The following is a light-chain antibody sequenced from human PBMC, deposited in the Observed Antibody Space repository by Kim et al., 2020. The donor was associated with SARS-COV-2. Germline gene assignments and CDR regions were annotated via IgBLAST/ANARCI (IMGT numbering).Light chain of an antibody. V-gene: IGKV1-8*01. CDR2: AAS. CDR1: QGIGSY. CDR3: QQYYSYPPYT. Sequence: ASTGDRVTITCRASQGIGSYLAWYQQTPWKAPKLLIYAASTLQSGVPSRFSGSGSGTDFTLTISCLQSEDFATYYCQQYYSYPPYTFGQGTKLEI. J-gene: IGKJ2*01.